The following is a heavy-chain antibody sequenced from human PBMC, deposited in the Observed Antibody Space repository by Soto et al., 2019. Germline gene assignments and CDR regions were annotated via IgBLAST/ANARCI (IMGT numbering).Heavy chain of an antibody. CDR1: GYSFTSYW. J-gene: IGHJ4*02. CDR3: ARAGVAAAGTTPSVLFDD. D-gene: IGHD6-13*01. V-gene: IGHV5-51*01. CDR2: IYPGDSDT. Sequence: PGESLKISCKGSGYSFTSYWIGWVRQMPGKGLEWMGIIYPGDSDTRYSPSFQGQVTISADKSISTAYLQWSSLKASDTAMYYCARAGVAAAGTTPSVLFDDRGQRSPVTVSS.